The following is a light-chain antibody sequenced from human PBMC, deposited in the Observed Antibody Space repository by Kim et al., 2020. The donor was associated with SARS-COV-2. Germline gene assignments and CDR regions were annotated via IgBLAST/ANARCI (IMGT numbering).Light chain of an antibody. CDR2: DAS. CDR1: QSVSSY. J-gene: IGKJ2*01. V-gene: IGKV3-11*01. Sequence: LSWSPGERATLSCRASQSVSSYLAWYQQKPGQAPRLLIYDASNRATGIPARFSGRGSGTDFTLTISSLEPEDFAVYYCQQRSNWPTFGQGTKLEI. CDR3: QQRSNWPT.